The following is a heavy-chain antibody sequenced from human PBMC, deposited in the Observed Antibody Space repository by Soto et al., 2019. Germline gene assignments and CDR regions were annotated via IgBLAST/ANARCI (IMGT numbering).Heavy chain of an antibody. CDR1: GNSISSYF. CDR3: VSSRSAIYGDAFDV. J-gene: IGHJ3*01. CDR2: IYDSGDT. V-gene: IGHV4-59*01. D-gene: IGHD2-2*01. Sequence: SETLSLTCSVSGNSISSYFRSWIRQTPGKGLEWVGFIYDSGDTQYNPSLESRATISLDTSKSQFSLRLRSVTATDTAMYYCVSSRSAIYGDAFDVWGRGTMVTVSS.